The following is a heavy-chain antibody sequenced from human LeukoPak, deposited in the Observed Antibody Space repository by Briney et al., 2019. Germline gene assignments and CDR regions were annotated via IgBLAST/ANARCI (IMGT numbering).Heavy chain of an antibody. CDR3: AKLPPPLANYYGSGSYYGD. CDR2: ISGSGGNT. J-gene: IGHJ4*02. V-gene: IGHV3-23*01. D-gene: IGHD3-10*01. CDR1: GFTFSNYA. Sequence: PGGSLRLSCAASGFTFSNYAMSWVRQAPGKGLEWVSVISGSGGNTDYADSVKGRFTISRDNSKNTLSLQMNSLRAEDTAVYYCAKLPPPLANYYGSGSYYGDWGQGTLVTVSS.